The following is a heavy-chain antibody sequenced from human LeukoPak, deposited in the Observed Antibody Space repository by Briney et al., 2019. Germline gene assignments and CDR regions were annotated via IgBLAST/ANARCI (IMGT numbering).Heavy chain of an antibody. Sequence: SETLSLTCAVYGGSFSGYYWSWIRQPPGKGLEWIGEINHSGSTNYNPSLKSRVTISVDTSKNQFSLKLSSVTAADTAVYYCARGGYSGYDEYWGQGILVTVSS. J-gene: IGHJ4*02. CDR3: ARGGYSGYDEY. D-gene: IGHD5-12*01. CDR2: INHSGST. V-gene: IGHV4-34*01. CDR1: GGSFSGYY.